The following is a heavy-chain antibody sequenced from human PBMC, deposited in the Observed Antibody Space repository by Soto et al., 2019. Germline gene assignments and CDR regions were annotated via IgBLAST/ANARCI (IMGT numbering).Heavy chain of an antibody. CDR1: AFTFNNYA. D-gene: IGHD3-22*01. CDR3: AKSRYSDSSGDFYDY. CDR2: IGGSGRTT. V-gene: IGHV3-23*01. J-gene: IGHJ4*02. Sequence: EVQLLESGGGLVQPGGSLSLSCAASAFTFNNYAMSWVRQAPGKGLEWVSGIGGSGRTTYYADSVKGRFTISRDNSNNSLFLQMNSMRAEDTAVYYCAKSRYSDSSGDFYDYWGQGTLVTVSS.